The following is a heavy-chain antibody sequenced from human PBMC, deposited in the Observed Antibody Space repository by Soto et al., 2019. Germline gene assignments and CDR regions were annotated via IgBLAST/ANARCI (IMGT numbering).Heavy chain of an antibody. CDR2: ISAVDGQI. J-gene: IGHJ4*02. Sequence: QVPLVQSGTEVRKPGASVKLSCRASGYTFTNYPLHWVRQAPGQRPQWLGWISAVDGQIKYSQKFQGRVTLTTDTSASTTYMELRSLRSDDTAMYYWARGFRDPSFSGFDYWGQGALVTVSS. CDR3: ARGFRDPSFSGFDY. D-gene: IGHD2-21*02. V-gene: IGHV1-3*01. CDR1: GYTFTNYP.